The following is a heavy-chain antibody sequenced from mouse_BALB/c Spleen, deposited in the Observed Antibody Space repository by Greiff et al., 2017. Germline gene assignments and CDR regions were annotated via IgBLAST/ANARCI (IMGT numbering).Heavy chain of an antibody. CDR1: GYTFTSYW. D-gene: IGHD2-1*01. V-gene: IGHV1S81*02. Sequence: VQLQQPGAELVKPGASVKLSCKASGYTFTSYWMHWVKQRPGQGLEWIGEINPSNGRTNYNEKFKSKATLTVDKSSSTAYMQLSSLTSEDSAVYYCASQSLYGNYYFDYWGQGTTLTVSS. CDR3: ASQSLYGNYYFDY. J-gene: IGHJ2*01. CDR2: INPSNGRT.